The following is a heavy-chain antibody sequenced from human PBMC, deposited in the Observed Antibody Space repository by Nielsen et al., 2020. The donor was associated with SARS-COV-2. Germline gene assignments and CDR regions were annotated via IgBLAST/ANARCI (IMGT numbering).Heavy chain of an antibody. CDR2: IYSGGTT. V-gene: IGHV3-NL1*01. CDR1: GFTFSSYG. CDR3: ARDRNAFDI. Sequence: GESLKISCAASGFTFSSYGMHWVRQAPGKGLEWVSVIYSGGTTYYADSVKDRFTISRDNSKNTLYLQMNSLRAEDTAVYYCARDRNAFDIWGQGTMVTVSS. J-gene: IGHJ3*02.